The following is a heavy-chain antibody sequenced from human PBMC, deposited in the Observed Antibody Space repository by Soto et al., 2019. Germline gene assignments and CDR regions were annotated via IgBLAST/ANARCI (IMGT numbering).Heavy chain of an antibody. V-gene: IGHV1-8*01. Sequence: GASVKVSCKASGSTLPGYDINWVRRATGQGLEWMGWMNPNSGNTGYAQKFQGRVTMPRNTYISTAYMELSSLRSEDTAVYYCATEGYYYYYGMDVWGQGTTVTVSS. CDR1: GSTLPGYD. J-gene: IGHJ6*02. CDR2: MNPNSGNT. CDR3: ATEGYYYYYGMDV.